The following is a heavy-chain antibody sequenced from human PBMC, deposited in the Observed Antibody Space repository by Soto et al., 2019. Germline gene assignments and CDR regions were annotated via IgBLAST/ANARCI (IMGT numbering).Heavy chain of an antibody. CDR3: AKGTHSSGFWSWYHAFDI. D-gene: IGHD3-22*01. V-gene: IGHV3-9*01. Sequence: PGGSLRLSCAASGVTFDDYAMHWVRQAPGKGLEWVSGISWNSGSIGYADSVKGRFTISRDNAKNSLYLQMNSLRAEDTALYYCAKGTHSSGFWSWYHAFDIWGQGTMVTVSS. J-gene: IGHJ3*02. CDR1: GVTFDDYA. CDR2: ISWNSGSI.